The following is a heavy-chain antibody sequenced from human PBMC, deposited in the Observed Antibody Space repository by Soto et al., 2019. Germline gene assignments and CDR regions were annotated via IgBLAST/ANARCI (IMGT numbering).Heavy chain of an antibody. D-gene: IGHD6-13*01. CDR2: ISWADDK. Sequence: SGPTLVNPTQTLTLTCTFSGFSLTTSGVGVGWIRQPPRKALQWLALISWADDKRYSPSLQSRLTITKDTSKNQVVLTMTNMDPVDTATYDCARFTSKWYWIDYWGQGTLVTVSS. J-gene: IGHJ4*02. CDR1: GFSLTTSGVG. V-gene: IGHV2-5*02. CDR3: ARFTSKWYWIDY.